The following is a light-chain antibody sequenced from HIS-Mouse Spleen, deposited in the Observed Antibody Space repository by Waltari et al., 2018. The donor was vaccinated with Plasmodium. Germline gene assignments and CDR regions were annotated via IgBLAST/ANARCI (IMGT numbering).Light chain of an antibody. J-gene: IGLJ2*01. CDR3: GTGDSSLSAGVV. CDR1: SSNIGNNY. V-gene: IGLV1-51*01. CDR2: DNK. Sequence: QSVLTQPPSVSAAPGQKVTISCSGSSSNIGNNYVSWYQQLPGTAPKRLIYDNKKRPSGIPDRIPGAKSGTSATLGITGRQTGDEADYYCGTGDSSLSAGVVFGGGTKLTVL.